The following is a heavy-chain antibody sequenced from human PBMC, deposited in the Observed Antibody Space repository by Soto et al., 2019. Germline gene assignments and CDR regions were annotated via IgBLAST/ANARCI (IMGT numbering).Heavy chain of an antibody. CDR3: AKDLDGYYDFWSGYYTAGYYYYYYYMDF. CDR1: GFTFSSYA. V-gene: IGHV3-23*01. Sequence: GSLRLSCAASGFTFSSYAMSWVRQAPGKGLEWVSAISGSGGSTYYADSVKGRFTISRDNSKNTLYLQMNSLRAEDTAVYYCAKDLDGYYDFWSGYYTAGYYYYYYYMDFWGKGSTVTVSS. CDR2: ISGSGGST. J-gene: IGHJ6*03. D-gene: IGHD3-3*01.